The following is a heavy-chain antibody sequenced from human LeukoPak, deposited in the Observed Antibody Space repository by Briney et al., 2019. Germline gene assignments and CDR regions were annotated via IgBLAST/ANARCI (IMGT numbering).Heavy chain of an antibody. CDR2: IRYDGSNK. Sequence: PGGSLRLSCAASGFTFSSYGIHWVRQAPGKGLEWVAFIRYDGSNKYHADSVKGRFTISRDNAKNSLYLQMNSLRAEDTAVYYCARSSSWYFYYWGQGTLVTVSS. V-gene: IGHV3-30*02. CDR3: ARSSSWYFYY. J-gene: IGHJ4*02. D-gene: IGHD6-13*01. CDR1: GFTFSSYG.